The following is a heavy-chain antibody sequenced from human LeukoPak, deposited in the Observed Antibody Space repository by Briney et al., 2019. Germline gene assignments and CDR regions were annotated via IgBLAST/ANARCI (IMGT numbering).Heavy chain of an antibody. CDR1: GFTFSGSA. CDR2: IRSKANSYAT. D-gene: IGHD4/OR15-4a*01. Sequence: PGGSLRLSCAASGFTFSGSAMHWVRQASGKGLEWVGRIRSKANSYATAYAASVKGRFTISRDDSKNTAYLQMDSLRAEDTAVYYCAKMGANSVSVRYWYFDIWGRGTPVTVSS. V-gene: IGHV3-73*01. J-gene: IGHJ2*01. CDR3: AKMGANSVSVRYWYFDI.